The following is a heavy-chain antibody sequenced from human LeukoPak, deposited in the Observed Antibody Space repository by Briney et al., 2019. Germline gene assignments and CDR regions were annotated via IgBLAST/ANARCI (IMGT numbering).Heavy chain of an antibody. CDR2: IIPIFGTA. J-gene: IGHJ5*02. CDR1: GGTFSSYA. V-gene: IGHV1-69*01. D-gene: IGHD3-16*02. CDR3: ARDSRSLDNWFDP. Sequence: SSVKASCKASGGTFSSYAISWVRQAPGQGLEWMGGIIPIFGTANYAQKFQGRVTITADESTSTAYMELSSLRSEDTAVYYCARDSRSLDNWFDPWGQGTLVTVSS.